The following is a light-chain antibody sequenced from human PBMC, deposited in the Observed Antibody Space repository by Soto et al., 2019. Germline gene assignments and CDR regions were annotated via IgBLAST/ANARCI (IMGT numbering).Light chain of an antibody. J-gene: IGLJ1*01. CDR3: ISYTDRQSYL. CDR2: PVS. CDR1: SSDIGSYDH. V-gene: IGLV2-14*03. Sequence: QSALTQPASVSGSPGQSITISCSGTSSDIGSYDHVAWYQQFPGKSPKLIIYPVSDRPSGVSDRFSGSKSGISASLTISGLQTEDEADYYCISYTDRQSYLFGTGTKVTVL.